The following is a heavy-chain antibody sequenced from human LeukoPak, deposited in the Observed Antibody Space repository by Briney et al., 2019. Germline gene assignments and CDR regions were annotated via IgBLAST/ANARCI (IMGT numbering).Heavy chain of an antibody. J-gene: IGHJ4*02. CDR3: AKDQSGGYDSVPYY. CDR1: GFTFSSYA. CDR2: ISGSGGST. Sequence: PGGSLRLSCAASGFTFSSYAMSWVRQAQGKGLEWVSAISGSGGSTYYADSVKGRFTISRDNSKNTLYLQMNSLRAEDTAVYYCAKDQSGGYDSVPYYWGQGTLVTVSS. D-gene: IGHD5-12*01. V-gene: IGHV3-23*01.